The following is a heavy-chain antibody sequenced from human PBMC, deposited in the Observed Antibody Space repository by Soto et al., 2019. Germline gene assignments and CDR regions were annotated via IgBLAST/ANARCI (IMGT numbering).Heavy chain of an antibody. CDR1: GFTFSSYS. J-gene: IGHJ4*02. CDR3: ARDEGGYCSGGSCYSGDY. Sequence: EVQLVESGGGLVQPGGSLRLSCAASGFTFSSYSMNWVRQAPGKGLEWVSYISSSSTIYYADSVKGRFTISRDNAKNSLYLQMNSLRAEDTAVYYCARDEGGYCSGGSCYSGDYWGQGTLVTVSS. CDR2: ISSSSTI. D-gene: IGHD2-15*01. V-gene: IGHV3-48*01.